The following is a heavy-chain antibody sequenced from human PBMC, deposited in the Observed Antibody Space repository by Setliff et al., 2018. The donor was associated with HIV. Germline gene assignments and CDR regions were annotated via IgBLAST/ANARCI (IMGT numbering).Heavy chain of an antibody. D-gene: IGHD6-19*01. J-gene: IGHJ4*02. CDR1: GGSISSGTYY. CDR2: IYTSGST. V-gene: IGHV4-61*02. CDR3: ARLGTSGWYSYFDY. Sequence: SETLSLTCTVSGGSISSGTYYWSWIRQPAGKGLEWIGRIYTSGSTNYNPSLKTRVTLSVDTSKNQFSLRLSSVTAADTAVYYCARLGTSGWYSYFDYWGQGILVTVSS.